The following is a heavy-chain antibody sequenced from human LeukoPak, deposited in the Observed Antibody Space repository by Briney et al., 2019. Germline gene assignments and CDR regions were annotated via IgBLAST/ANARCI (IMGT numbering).Heavy chain of an antibody. CDR3: ATLIAVAGDNWFDP. D-gene: IGHD6-19*01. J-gene: IGHJ5*02. CDR1: GFTFSSYS. Sequence: GGSLRLSCAASGFTFSSYSMNWVRQAPGKGLEWVSYISSSSSTIYYADSVKGRFTISRDNAKNSLYLQMNSLRAEDTAVYYCATLIAVAGDNWFDPWGQGTLVTVSS. V-gene: IGHV3-48*04. CDR2: ISSSSSTI.